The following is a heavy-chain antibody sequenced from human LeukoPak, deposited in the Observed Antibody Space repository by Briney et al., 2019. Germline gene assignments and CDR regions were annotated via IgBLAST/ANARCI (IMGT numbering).Heavy chain of an antibody. V-gene: IGHV3-21*01. J-gene: IGHJ4*02. CDR1: GFTFSSYT. Sequence: GGSLRLSCAASGFTFSSYTMNWVRQAPGKWLEWVSSITSGSGFKFYADSVKGRFTISRDNAKNSLYLQMNSLRAEDTAVYYCARVAGESRDYWGQGTLVTVSS. CDR2: ITSGSGFK. CDR3: ARVAGESRDY.